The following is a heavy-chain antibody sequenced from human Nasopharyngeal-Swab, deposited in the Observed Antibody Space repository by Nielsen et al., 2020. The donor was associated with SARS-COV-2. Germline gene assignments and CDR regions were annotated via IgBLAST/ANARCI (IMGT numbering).Heavy chain of an antibody. Sequence: SETLSLTSAVSGGSISSGGYSWSWIRQPPGKGLEWIGYIYYSGSTYYNPSLKSRVTISVDTSKNQFSLKLSSVTAADTAVYYCARQTTLLWFGELLLGAFDIWGQGTMVTVSS. V-gene: IGHV4-30-2*03. CDR1: GGSISSGGYS. J-gene: IGHJ3*02. CDR3: ARQTTLLWFGELLLGAFDI. CDR2: IYYSGST. D-gene: IGHD3-10*01.